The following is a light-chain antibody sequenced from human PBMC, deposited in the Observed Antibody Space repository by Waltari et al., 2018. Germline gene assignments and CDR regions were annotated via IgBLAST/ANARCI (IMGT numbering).Light chain of an antibody. CDR2: QAS. V-gene: IGKV1-5*03. CDR3: QQYSSYST. J-gene: IGKJ2*01. Sequence: DIQMTQSPSTLSASVGDRVTITCRASQSIGSWLAWYQQKPGKAPKLLIYQASNLESGVPSRFSGSGSGTEFTLTISSLQPDDFATYCCQQYSSYSTFGQWTKVEI. CDR1: QSIGSW.